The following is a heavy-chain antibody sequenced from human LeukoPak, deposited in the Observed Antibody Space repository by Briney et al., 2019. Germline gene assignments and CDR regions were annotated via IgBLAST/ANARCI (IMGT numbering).Heavy chain of an antibody. D-gene: IGHD2-21*02. Sequence: PSETLSLTCTVSGGAISSGGYYWSWIRQPPEKGLEWIAYIYHSGSTNYNPSLKSRVTISVDKSKNQISLKLNSVTAADTAVYYCAKTRPDSYFDYWGQGTLVTVSS. CDR2: IYHSGST. J-gene: IGHJ4*02. CDR1: GGAISSGGYY. CDR3: AKTRPDSYFDY. V-gene: IGHV4-30-2*01.